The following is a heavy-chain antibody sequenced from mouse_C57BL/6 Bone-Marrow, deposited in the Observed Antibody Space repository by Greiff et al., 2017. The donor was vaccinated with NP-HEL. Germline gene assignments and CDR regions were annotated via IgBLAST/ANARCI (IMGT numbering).Heavy chain of an antibody. Sequence: VQLQQSGAELVKPGASVKISCKASGYAFSSYWMNWVKQRPGKGLEWIGQIYPGDGDTNYNGKFKGKATLTADKSSSTAYMQLSSLTSKDSAVYVCARCRYYGSSYAMDDWGQGTSVTVSS. CDR3: ARCRYYGSSYAMDD. V-gene: IGHV1-80*01. J-gene: IGHJ4*01. D-gene: IGHD1-1*01. CDR2: IYPGDGDT. CDR1: GYAFSSYW.